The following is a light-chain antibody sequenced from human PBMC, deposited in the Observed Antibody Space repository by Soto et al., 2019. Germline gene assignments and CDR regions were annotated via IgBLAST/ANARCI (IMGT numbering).Light chain of an antibody. CDR1: QGIGSY. CDR2: TSS. Sequence: DIQMTQSPSSLSASVGDRVTITCRASQGIGSYLNWYQQKPGKATNLLIYTSSSLQTAVPSRFSGSGSGTDFTLTISSLQPGDFATYYCQQSSSTRWTFGQGTKVEIK. CDR3: QQSSSTRWT. V-gene: IGKV1-39*01. J-gene: IGKJ1*01.